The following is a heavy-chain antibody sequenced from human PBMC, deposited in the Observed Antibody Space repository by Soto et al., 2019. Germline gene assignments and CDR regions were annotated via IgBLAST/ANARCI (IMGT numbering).Heavy chain of an antibody. Sequence: QVQLQESGPGLVKPSQTLSLTCTVSGGSISSGGYYWSWVRQHPGKGLEWIGYIYYSGSTYYNPSLKSRVTIAVDTSKNQCSLKLSSVTAADTAVYYCARVPNGSGSYFDYWGQGTLVTVSS. D-gene: IGHD3-10*01. CDR3: ARVPNGSGSYFDY. CDR1: GGSISSGGYY. J-gene: IGHJ4*02. V-gene: IGHV4-31*03. CDR2: IYYSGST.